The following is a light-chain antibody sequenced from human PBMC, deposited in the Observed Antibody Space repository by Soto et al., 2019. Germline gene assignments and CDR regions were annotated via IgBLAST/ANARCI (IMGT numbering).Light chain of an antibody. V-gene: IGKV1-5*03. CDR3: QQYNSYQIT. J-gene: IGKJ5*01. CDR1: QSISSW. CDR2: KAS. Sequence: DIQMTQSPSTLSASVGDRVTITCRASQSISSWLAWYQQKPGKGPKLLIYKASHLESGVPSRFSGSGSGTEFTLTISSLQPDDFATYYCQQYNSYQITFGQGTRLEIK.